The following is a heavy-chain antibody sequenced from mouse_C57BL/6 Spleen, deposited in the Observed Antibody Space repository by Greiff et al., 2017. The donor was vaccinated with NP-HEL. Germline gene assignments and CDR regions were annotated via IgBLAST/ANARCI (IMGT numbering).Heavy chain of an antibody. CDR3: ARDQGDGYLDY. V-gene: IGHV5-4*01. Sequence: EVMLVESGGGLVKPGGSLKLSCAASGFTFSSYAMSWVRQTPEKRLEWVATISPGGSYTYYPDNVKGRFTISRDNAKNNLYLQISHLKAEDTAMYYCARDQGDGYLDYWGQGTTLTVSS. CDR2: ISPGGSYT. D-gene: IGHD2-3*01. CDR1: GFTFSSYA. J-gene: IGHJ2*01.